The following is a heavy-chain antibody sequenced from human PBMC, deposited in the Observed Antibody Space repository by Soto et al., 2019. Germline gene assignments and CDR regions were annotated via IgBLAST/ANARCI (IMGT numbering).Heavy chain of an antibody. D-gene: IGHD3-22*01. CDR2: IIPIFGTA. Sequence: QVQLVQSGAEVKKPGSSVKVSCKASGGTFSSYAISWVRQAPGQGLEWMGGIIPIFGTANYAQKFQGRVTITADKSRSTAYMELSSLRSEVTAVYYCASRFDYYDSSGYYEFDYWGQGTLVTVSS. V-gene: IGHV1-69*14. CDR1: GGTFSSYA. CDR3: ASRFDYYDSSGYYEFDY. J-gene: IGHJ4*02.